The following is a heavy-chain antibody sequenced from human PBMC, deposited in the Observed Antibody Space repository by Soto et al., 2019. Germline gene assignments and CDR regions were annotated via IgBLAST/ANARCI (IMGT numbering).Heavy chain of an antibody. Sequence: QVQLQQWGAGLLKPSETLSLTCGVYGGFFTGYYWSWIRQPPGKGLEWIGEINHSGSTGHNPSLKSRDTLSIDTSRNQFSLQLTSVTAADTAVYYCGRGRIPDYWGQGTLVTVSS. CDR3: GRGRIPDY. V-gene: IGHV4-34*01. CDR1: GGFFTGYY. CDR2: INHSGST. D-gene: IGHD2-15*01. J-gene: IGHJ4*02.